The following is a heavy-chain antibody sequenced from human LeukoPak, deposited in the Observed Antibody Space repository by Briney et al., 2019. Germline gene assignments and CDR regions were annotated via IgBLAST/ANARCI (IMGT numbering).Heavy chain of an antibody. CDR2: ISSSGGST. J-gene: IGHJ4*02. Sequence: PGGSLRLSCAASGFIFTNYFMSWVRQAPGKGLEWVSAISSSGGSTYYADSVKGRFTISRDNSKNILYLQMNSLRAEDTAVYYCAKVDGSSGWYGDAYWGQGTLVTVSS. CDR1: GFIFTNYF. V-gene: IGHV3-23*01. D-gene: IGHD6-19*01. CDR3: AKVDGSSGWYGDAY.